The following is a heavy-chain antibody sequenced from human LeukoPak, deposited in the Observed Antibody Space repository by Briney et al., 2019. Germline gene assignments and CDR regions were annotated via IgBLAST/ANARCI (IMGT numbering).Heavy chain of an antibody. CDR2: ISNDGSKK. J-gene: IGHJ4*02. CDR3: TTGPVLYEAGYCNGETCYPY. V-gene: IGHV3-30-3*01. Sequence: GGSLRLSCAASGFTFSNFAMHWARQAPGKGLEWVAVISNDGSKKYYADSVKGRFTISRDNSKKTLYLQINSLRAEDTAVYYCTTGPVLYEAGYCNGETCYPYWGQGTLVTVSS. CDR1: GFTFSNFA. D-gene: IGHD2-15*01.